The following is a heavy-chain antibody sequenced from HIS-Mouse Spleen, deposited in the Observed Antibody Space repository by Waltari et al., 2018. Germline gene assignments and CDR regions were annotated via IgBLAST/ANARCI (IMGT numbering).Heavy chain of an antibody. D-gene: IGHD3-16*01. V-gene: IGHV4-59*01. CDR1: GGSISRYY. CDR2: IYYSGST. Sequence: QVQLQESGPGLVKPSETLSLTCTVSGGSISRYYWIWLRQPPGKGLEWIGYIYYSGSTNYNPSLKSRVTISVDTSKNQFSLKLSSVTAADTAVYYCARVRGKVNAFDIWGQGTMVTVSS. J-gene: IGHJ3*02. CDR3: ARVRGKVNAFDI.